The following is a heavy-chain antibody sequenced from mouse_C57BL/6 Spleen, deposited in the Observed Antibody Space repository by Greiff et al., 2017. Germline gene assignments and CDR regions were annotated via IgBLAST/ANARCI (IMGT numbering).Heavy chain of an antibody. D-gene: IGHD1-1*01. V-gene: IGHV1-82*01. J-gene: IGHJ1*03. CDR2: IYPGDGDT. CDR3: ARRFDYYGSSYGYFDV. CDR1: GYAFSSSW. Sequence: QVQLQQSGPELVKPGASVKISCKASGYAFSSSWMNWVKQRPGKGLEWIGRIYPGDGDTNYNGKFKGKATLTADKSSSTAYMQLSSLTSEDSAVYFCARRFDYYGSSYGYFDVWGTGTTVTVSS.